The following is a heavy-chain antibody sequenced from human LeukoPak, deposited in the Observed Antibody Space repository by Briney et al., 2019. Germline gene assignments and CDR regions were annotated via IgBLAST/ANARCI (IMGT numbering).Heavy chain of an antibody. J-gene: IGHJ4*02. V-gene: IGHV3-7*03. CDR2: IKNDGSET. D-gene: IGHD6-19*01. CDR1: GFTVSNNY. Sequence: GGSLRLSCAASGFTVSNNYMSWIRQAPGKGLEWVGHIKNDGSETYYLDSLKGRFSISRDNTNNALYLQMNSLRVEDTAVYYCVKNDGWFHLAQWGQGTLVTVSS. CDR3: VKNDGWFHLAQ.